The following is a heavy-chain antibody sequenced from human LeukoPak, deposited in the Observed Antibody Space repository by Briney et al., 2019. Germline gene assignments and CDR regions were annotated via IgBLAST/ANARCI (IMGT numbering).Heavy chain of an antibody. Sequence: PGGSLRLSCAASGFTFSSYWMSWVRQAPGKGLEWVANIKQDGSEKYYVDSVKGRFTISRDNAKNSLYLQMNSLRAEDTAVYYCARMDYYDSSGSSNLDVWGKGTTVTVSS. D-gene: IGHD3-22*01. CDR1: GFTFSSYW. J-gene: IGHJ6*04. V-gene: IGHV3-7*01. CDR2: IKQDGSEK. CDR3: ARMDYYDSSGSSNLDV.